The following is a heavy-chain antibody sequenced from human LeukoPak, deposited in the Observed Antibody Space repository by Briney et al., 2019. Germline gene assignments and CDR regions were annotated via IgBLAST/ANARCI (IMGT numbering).Heavy chain of an antibody. CDR3: ARVKPNYYDSSAYGTFDI. CDR2: INPSGGST. Sequence: GASVKVSCKASGYTFTSYYMHWVRQAPGQGLEWMGIINPSGGSTSYAQKFQGRVTMTRDTSTSTVYMELSCLRSEDTAVYYCARVKPNYYDSSAYGTFDIWGQGTMVTVSS. D-gene: IGHD3-22*01. V-gene: IGHV1-46*01. J-gene: IGHJ3*02. CDR1: GYTFTSYY.